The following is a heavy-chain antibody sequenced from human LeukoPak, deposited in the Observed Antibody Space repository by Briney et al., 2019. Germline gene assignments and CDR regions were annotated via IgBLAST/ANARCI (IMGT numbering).Heavy chain of an antibody. V-gene: IGHV3-73*01. Sequence: GGSLRLSCAASGFTFSGSARHWVRQASGKGLEGVGRIRSKANSYATAYAASVKGRFTISRDDSKNTAYLQMNSLKTEDTAVYYCAGGLDCRSISCPFEYWGQGTLVTVSS. CDR3: AGGLDCRSISCPFEY. CDR2: IRSKANSYAT. J-gene: IGHJ4*02. CDR1: GFTFSGSA. D-gene: IGHD2-2*01.